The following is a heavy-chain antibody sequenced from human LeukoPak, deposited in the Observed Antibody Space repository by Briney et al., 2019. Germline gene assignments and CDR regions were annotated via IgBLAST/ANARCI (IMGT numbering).Heavy chain of an antibody. V-gene: IGHV3-7*01. J-gene: IGHJ4*02. D-gene: IGHD5-18*01. Sequence: GGSLRFSCAASGFTFSSYWMSWVRQAPGKGLKGGANIKQDGSEKYYVDSVRGRFTTSTDNAKNSLYLQMNSLSAEDTAVYYCARGRYSYGLIYYFDYWGQGTLVTVSS. CDR1: GFTFSSYW. CDR3: ARGRYSYGLIYYFDY. CDR2: IKQDGSEK.